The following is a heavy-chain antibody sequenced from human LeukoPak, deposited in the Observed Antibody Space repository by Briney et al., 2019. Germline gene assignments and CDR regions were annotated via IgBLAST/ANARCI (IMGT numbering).Heavy chain of an antibody. CDR3: ARSVEGYCSGGSCYSYYYYMDV. CDR2: IYYSGST. Sequence: SETLSLTCGVSGGSFSGHYWSWIRQPPGKGLEWIGYIYYSGSTNYNPSLKSRVTISVDTSKNQFSLKLSSVTAADTAVYYCARSVEGYCSGGSCYSYYYYMDVWGKGTTVTVSS. J-gene: IGHJ6*03. V-gene: IGHV4-59*11. CDR1: GGSFSGHY. D-gene: IGHD2-15*01.